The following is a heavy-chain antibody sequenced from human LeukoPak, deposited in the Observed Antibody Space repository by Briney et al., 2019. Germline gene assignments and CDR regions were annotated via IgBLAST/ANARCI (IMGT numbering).Heavy chain of an antibody. CDR1: GGSINNYY. V-gene: IGHV4-59*08. D-gene: IGHD4-4*01. Sequence: SETLSLTCTVSGGSINNYYWSWIRQPPGKGLEWIGYIYYSGSTNYNPSLKSRVTISIDTSKTQFSLKLSSVTAADTAVYYCARHSYSNYGTFDYWGQGTLVTVSS. CDR2: IYYSGST. J-gene: IGHJ4*02. CDR3: ARHSYSNYGTFDY.